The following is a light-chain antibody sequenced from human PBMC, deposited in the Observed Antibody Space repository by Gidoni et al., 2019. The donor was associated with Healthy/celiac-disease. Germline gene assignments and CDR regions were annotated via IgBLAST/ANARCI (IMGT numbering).Light chain of an antibody. CDR1: QSLLHSNGYNY. CDR2: LGS. CDR3: MQALQTPXT. J-gene: IGKJ2*01. Sequence: DIVMTQSPLSLPVTPGEPASISFRYSQSLLHSNGYNYLDWYLQKPGQSPQLLIYLGSNRASGVPDRFSGSGSGTDFTLKISRVEAEDVGVYYCMQALQTPXTFGQGTKLEIK. V-gene: IGKV2-28*01.